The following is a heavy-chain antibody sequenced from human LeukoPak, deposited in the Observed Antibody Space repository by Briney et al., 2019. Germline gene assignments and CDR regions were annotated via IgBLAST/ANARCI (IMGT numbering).Heavy chain of an antibody. CDR1: GSSISSSSYY. CDR2: IYYSGST. CDR3: AREEGKQLDENWFDP. J-gene: IGHJ5*02. V-gene: IGHV4-39*02. D-gene: IGHD6-6*01. Sequence: PSETLSLTCTVSGSSISSSSYYWGWIRQPPGKGLEWIGSIYYSGSTYYNPSLKSRVTISVDTSKNQFSLKLSSVTAADTAVYYCAREEGKQLDENWFDPWGQGTLVTVSS.